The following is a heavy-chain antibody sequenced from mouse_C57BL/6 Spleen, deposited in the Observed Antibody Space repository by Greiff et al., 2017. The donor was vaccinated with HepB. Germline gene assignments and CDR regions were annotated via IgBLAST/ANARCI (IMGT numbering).Heavy chain of an antibody. V-gene: IGHV1-26*01. CDR1: GYTFTDYY. CDR2: INPNNGGT. J-gene: IGHJ3*01. Sequence: EVQLQQSGPELVKPGASVKISCKASGYTFTDYYMNWVKQSHGKSLEWIGDINPNNGGTSYNQKFKGKATLTVDKSSSTAYMELRSLTSEDAAVYYCARLIDYGNYAWFAYWGQGTLVTVSA. CDR3: ARLIDYGNYAWFAY. D-gene: IGHD2-1*01.